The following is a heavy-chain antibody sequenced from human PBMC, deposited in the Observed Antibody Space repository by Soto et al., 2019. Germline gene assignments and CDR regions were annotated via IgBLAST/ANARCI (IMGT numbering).Heavy chain of an antibody. D-gene: IGHD2-2*01. CDR3: ARDPYCSTTTCSYYFDY. Sequence: PGGSLRLSCAASGFSFSSYGMHWVRQAPGKGLEWVAVIWSDGSKKYYADSVKGRFTISRENSKNTLYVQMNSLRAEDTAVYYCARDPYCSTTTCSYYFDYWGQGALVTVSS. CDR1: GFSFSSYG. CDR2: IWSDGSKK. J-gene: IGHJ4*02. V-gene: IGHV3-33*01.